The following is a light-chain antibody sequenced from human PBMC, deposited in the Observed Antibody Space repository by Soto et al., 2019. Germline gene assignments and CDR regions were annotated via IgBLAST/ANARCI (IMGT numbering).Light chain of an antibody. CDR2: DTF. J-gene: IGKJ2*01. CDR1: QSVANY. Sequence: IVLTQSPGTLSLSPGESASLSCRASQSVANYLAWYQQKPGQAPRLLIYDTFTRAAGIPDRFSVSGSGTXXXXIXXXXXXXDFALYYCQQYAGSPYTFGQGTKLEIK. V-gene: IGKV3-20*01. CDR3: QQYAGSPYT.